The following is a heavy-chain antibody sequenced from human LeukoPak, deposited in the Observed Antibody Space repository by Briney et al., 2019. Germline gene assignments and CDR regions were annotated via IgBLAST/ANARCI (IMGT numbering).Heavy chain of an antibody. Sequence: GGSLRLSCAASGFTLSSYSMNWVRQAPGKGLEWVSFISSSSSPIYYADSVKGRFTISRDNAKNSLYLQMNSLRAEDTAVYYCARGPAVAPFSDFDYWGQGTLVTVSS. CDR2: ISSSSSPI. CDR3: ARGPAVAPFSDFDY. D-gene: IGHD6-19*01. J-gene: IGHJ4*02. CDR1: GFTLSSYS. V-gene: IGHV3-48*01.